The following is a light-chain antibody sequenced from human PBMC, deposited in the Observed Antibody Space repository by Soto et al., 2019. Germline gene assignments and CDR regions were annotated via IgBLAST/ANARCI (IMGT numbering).Light chain of an antibody. Sequence: QSALTQPASVSGSPGESITISCTGTSSEVGAYNYVSWYQQDPGKAPKIMIYDVSSRPSGVSNRFSGSKSGHTVSLTISGLQAEDEADYYCTSYTSSSTYVFGTGTKVTVL. CDR2: DVS. CDR3: TSYTSSSTYV. J-gene: IGLJ1*01. CDR1: SSEVGAYNY. V-gene: IGLV2-14*01.